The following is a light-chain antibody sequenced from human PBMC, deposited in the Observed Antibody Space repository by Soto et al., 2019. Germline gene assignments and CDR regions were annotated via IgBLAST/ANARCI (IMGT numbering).Light chain of an antibody. J-gene: IGKJ1*01. Sequence: DIQMTQSPSTRSASVGDRVTITCRAIQGISNYLAWYQQKPGKVPKLLIYPASTLQSGVPSRFSGSGSGTDFTLTITSLPPEDVETYYCQKYNSARWTFGQGTKVDIK. CDR3: QKYNSARWT. V-gene: IGKV1-27*01. CDR2: PAS. CDR1: QGISNY.